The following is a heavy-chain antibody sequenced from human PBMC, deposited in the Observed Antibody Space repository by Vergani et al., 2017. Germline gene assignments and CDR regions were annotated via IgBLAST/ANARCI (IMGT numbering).Heavy chain of an antibody. CDR1: GFSFSTYA. D-gene: IGHD3-22*01. V-gene: IGHV3-23*01. J-gene: IGHJ4*02. Sequence: EVQLQESGGGLVKPGGSLRVPCAASGFSFSTYAMTWVRQAPGKGLEWVSTISSDGGSTYYADSVKGRFTISRDNSKNTLSLQMNSLTAEDTAIYYCAGPQGTSAYYYGGFDYWGQGILVTVSS. CDR2: ISSDGGST. CDR3: AGPQGTSAYYYGGFDY.